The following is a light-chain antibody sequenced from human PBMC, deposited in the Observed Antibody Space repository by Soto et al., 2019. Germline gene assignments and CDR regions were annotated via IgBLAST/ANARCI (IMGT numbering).Light chain of an antibody. CDR1: QSINRD. J-gene: IGKJ5*01. V-gene: IGKV3-15*01. CDR3: QQYTNWPPNT. Sequence: EIVMTQSPATRSVSPGESATLSCRASQSINRDLAWYEQKPGQTPRRVIYGASTRATGVPARFSGRGSGTEFTLTISSLQSEDFAVYYCQQYTNWPPNTFGQGTRLEIK. CDR2: GAS.